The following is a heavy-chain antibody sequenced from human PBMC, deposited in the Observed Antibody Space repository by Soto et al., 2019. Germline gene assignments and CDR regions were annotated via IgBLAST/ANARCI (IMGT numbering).Heavy chain of an antibody. CDR3: ARGLGFAFDI. V-gene: IGHV3-48*02. Sequence: ESGGGLVQPGGSLRLSCAASGFTFSSYSMNWVRQAPGKGLEWVSYISSGGITIYYTDSVKGLFTISRDNAKNSLYLQMNSLRDEDTAVYYCARGLGFAFDIWGQGTMVTVSS. J-gene: IGHJ3*02. CDR2: ISSGGITI. CDR1: GFTFSSYS. D-gene: IGHD1-26*01.